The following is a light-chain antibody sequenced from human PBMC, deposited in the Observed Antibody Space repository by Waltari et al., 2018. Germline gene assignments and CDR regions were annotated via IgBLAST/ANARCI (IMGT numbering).Light chain of an antibody. CDR2: KAS. V-gene: IGKV1-5*03. Sequence: DIQMTQSPSTLSAFVGDKVTVTCRASQRIETFLAWYQQKPGKAPKLLIYKASTLETWVPSRFSGSGSGTEFTLTISSLQPDDFATYHCQQYSGYPWTFGQGTKVEIK. CDR1: QRIETF. CDR3: QQYSGYPWT. J-gene: IGKJ1*01.